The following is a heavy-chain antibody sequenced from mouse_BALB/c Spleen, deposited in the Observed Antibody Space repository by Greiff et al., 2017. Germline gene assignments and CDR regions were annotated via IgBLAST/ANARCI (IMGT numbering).Heavy chain of an antibody. CDR1: GFTFSDYG. Sequence: EVKLMESGGGLVQPGGSRKLSCAASGFTFSDYGMAWVRQAPGKGPEWVAFISNLAYSIYYADTVTGRFTISRENAKNTLYLEMSSLRSEDTAMYYCARAQNWYFDVWGAGTTVTVSS. J-gene: IGHJ1*01. V-gene: IGHV5-15*02. CDR3: ARAQNWYFDV. CDR2: ISNLAYSI.